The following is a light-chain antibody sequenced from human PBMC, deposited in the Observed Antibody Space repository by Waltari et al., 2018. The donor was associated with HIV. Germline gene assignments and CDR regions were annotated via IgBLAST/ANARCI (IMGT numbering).Light chain of an antibody. CDR2: DAS. J-gene: IGKJ2*01. V-gene: IGKV3-15*01. Sequence: ELVIAQSPATLFMHPGEGATFFCRADQGVSTNLAWYQQKFAQAPRLLIYDASTRATGIPARFSGSGSGTEFTLTISSLQAEDCAVYYCQQYNNWPPGYTFGQGTKLEIK. CDR1: QGVSTN. CDR3: QQYNNWPPGYT.